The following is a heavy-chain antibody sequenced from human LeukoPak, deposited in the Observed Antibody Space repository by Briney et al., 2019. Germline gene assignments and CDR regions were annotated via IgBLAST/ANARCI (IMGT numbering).Heavy chain of an antibody. CDR1: GGSISSYY. CDR3: ARVGSSSWLWYFDY. J-gene: IGHJ4*02. CDR2: IYTSGST. V-gene: IGHV4-4*07. Sequence: SETLSLTCTVSGGSISSYYLSWIRQPAGKGLEWIGRIYTSGSTNYNPSLKSRVTMSVDTSKNQFSLKLSSVTAADTAVYYCARVGSSSWLWYFDYWGEGTLVTVSS. D-gene: IGHD6-13*01.